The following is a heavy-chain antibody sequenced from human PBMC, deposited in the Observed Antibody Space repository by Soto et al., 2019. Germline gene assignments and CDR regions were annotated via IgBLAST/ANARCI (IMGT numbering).Heavy chain of an antibody. V-gene: IGHV4-59*13. D-gene: IGHD6-19*01. Sequence: SETLSLTCTVSGASIRSYYCHWIRQPPGKGLEWIGYVYTSDYTRYSSSLKSRVTISVDTSKSQFYLRLNSVTAADTAVYYCASLPWSSGWFRSYYYYGMDVWGQGTTVTVSS. J-gene: IGHJ6*02. CDR1: GASIRSYY. CDR3: ASLPWSSGWFRSYYYYGMDV. CDR2: VYTSDYT.